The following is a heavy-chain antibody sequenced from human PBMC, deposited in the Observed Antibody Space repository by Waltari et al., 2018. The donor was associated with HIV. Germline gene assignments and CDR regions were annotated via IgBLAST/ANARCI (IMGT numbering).Heavy chain of an antibody. CDR3: ARDSRDNSWSLNFFDP. V-gene: IGHV3-21*01. D-gene: IGHD6-13*01. CDR2: ISSSGTFT. J-gene: IGHJ5*02. Sequence: EVQLVESGGGAVKPGGSLRLSCRDAGFTFTSYSLNWVRQAQGKGLEWISSISSSGTFTHYADSVKGRFTISRDNANKSVYLQMNSLRAEDTAVYYCARDSRDNSWSLNFFDPWGQGTLVTVSS. CDR1: GFTFTSYS.